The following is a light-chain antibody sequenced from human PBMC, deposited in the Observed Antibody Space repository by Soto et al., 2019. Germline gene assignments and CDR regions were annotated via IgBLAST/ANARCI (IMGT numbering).Light chain of an antibody. Sequence: QSALTQPASASGSPGQSITISCTGTSSDVGSYNYVSWYQQHPGKAPRLMIYASSNRPSGVSHRFSGSRSGNTASLTISGLQAEDEADYFCSSYTSGSTLYVFGSGTKVTVL. V-gene: IGLV2-14*01. CDR2: ASS. J-gene: IGLJ1*01. CDR1: SSDVGSYNY. CDR3: SSYTSGSTLYV.